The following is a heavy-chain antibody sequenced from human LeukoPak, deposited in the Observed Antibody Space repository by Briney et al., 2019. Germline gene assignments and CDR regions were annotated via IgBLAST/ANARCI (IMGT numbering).Heavy chain of an antibody. J-gene: IGHJ4*02. CDR3: AREPYDSSGYYDY. D-gene: IGHD3-22*01. V-gene: IGHV4-59*12. Sequence: SETLSLTCTVSGGSISSYYWSWIRQPPGKGLEWIGYIYYSGSTNYNPSLKSRVTISVDTSKNQFSLKLSSVTAADTAVYYCAREPYDSSGYYDYWSQGTLVTVSS. CDR2: IYYSGST. CDR1: GGSISSYY.